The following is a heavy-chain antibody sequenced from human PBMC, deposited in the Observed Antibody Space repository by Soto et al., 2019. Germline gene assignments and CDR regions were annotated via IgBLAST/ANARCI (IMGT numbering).Heavy chain of an antibody. V-gene: IGHV1-18*01. D-gene: IGHD3-3*01. CDR1: GYTFTSYG. CDR2: ISAYNGNT. CDR3: ARDPLRFLEWLPSYYFDY. J-gene: IGHJ4*02. Sequence: ASVKVSCKASGYTFTSYGISWVRQAPGQGLEWMGWISAYNGNTNYAQKLQGRVTMTTDTSTSTAYMELRSLRSDDTAVYYCARDPLRFLEWLPSYYFDYWGQGTLVTVSS.